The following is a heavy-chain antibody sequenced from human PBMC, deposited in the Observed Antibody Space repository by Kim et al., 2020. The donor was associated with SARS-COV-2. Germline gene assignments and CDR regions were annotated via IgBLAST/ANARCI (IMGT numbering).Heavy chain of an antibody. CDR3: ARDVYGSGSYYHYYYGMDV. CDR2: IYHSGST. D-gene: IGHD3-10*01. Sequence: SETLSLTCAVSGGSISSSNWWSWVRQPPGKGLEWIGEIYHSGSTNYNPSLKSRVTISVDKSKNQFSLKLSSVTAADTAVYYCARDVYGSGSYYHYYYGMDVWAQGTTVTVSS. J-gene: IGHJ6*02. V-gene: IGHV4-4*02. CDR1: GGSISSSNW.